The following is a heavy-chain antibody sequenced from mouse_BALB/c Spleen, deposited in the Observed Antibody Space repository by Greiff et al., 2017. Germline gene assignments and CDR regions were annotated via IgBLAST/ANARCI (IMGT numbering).Heavy chain of an antibody. V-gene: IGHV2-2*02. Sequence: ESGPGLVQPSQSLSITCTVSGFSLTSYGVHWVRQSPGKGLEWLGVIWSGGSTDYNAAFISRLSISKDNSKSQVFFKMNSLQANDTAIYYCARKATMITTRGNYYAMDYWGQGTSVTVSS. J-gene: IGHJ4*01. D-gene: IGHD2-4*01. CDR3: ARKATMITTRGNYYAMDY. CDR2: IWSGGST. CDR1: GFSLTSYG.